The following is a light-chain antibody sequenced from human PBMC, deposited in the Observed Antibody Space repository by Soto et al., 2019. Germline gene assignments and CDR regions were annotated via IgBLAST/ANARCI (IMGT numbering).Light chain of an antibody. CDR3: ASWDTSLDGLYV. CDR2: TNN. J-gene: IGLJ1*01. Sequence: QSVLTQPASASGTPGQRGPTSCSGSISNIGSNTINWYQQLPGAAPKLLIYTNNQRPSGVPDRFSGSKSGTSASLAISGLLSEDEADYYCASWDTSLDGLYVFGTGTKFTVL. V-gene: IGLV1-44*01. CDR1: ISNIGSNT.